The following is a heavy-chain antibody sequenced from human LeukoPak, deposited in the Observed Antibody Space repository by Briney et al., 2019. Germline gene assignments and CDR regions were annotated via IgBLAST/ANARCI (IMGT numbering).Heavy chain of an antibody. Sequence: GGSLRLSCAASGFTFSSYGMHWVRQAPGKGLEWVAVISYDGSNKYYADSVKGRFTISRDNSKNTLYLQMNSLRAEDTAVYYCAKISGSWYEGVGGYYFDYWGQGTLVTVSS. V-gene: IGHV3-30*18. J-gene: IGHJ4*02. D-gene: IGHD6-13*01. CDR1: GFTFSSYG. CDR3: AKISGSWYEGVGGYYFDY. CDR2: ISYDGSNK.